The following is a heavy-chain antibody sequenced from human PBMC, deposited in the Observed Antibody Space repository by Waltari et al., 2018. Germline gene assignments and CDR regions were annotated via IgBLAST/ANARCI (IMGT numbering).Heavy chain of an antibody. J-gene: IGHJ4*02. Sequence: QVQLVQSGAEVKKPGASVKVSCKASGYTFTGYYMHWVRQAPGQGLEWMGGVNPNSGGTNYAQTFQGRVTMTRDTSTSTAYMELSRLRSDDTAVYYCASFPIVGPAYYFDYWGQGTLVTVSS. D-gene: IGHD1-26*01. CDR2: VNPNSGGT. CDR3: ASFPIVGPAYYFDY. V-gene: IGHV1-2*02. CDR1: GYTFTGYY.